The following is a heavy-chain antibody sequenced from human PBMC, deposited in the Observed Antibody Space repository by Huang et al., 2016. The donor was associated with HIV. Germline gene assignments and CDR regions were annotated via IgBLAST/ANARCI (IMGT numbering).Heavy chain of an antibody. CDR1: GESLGTYY. CDR3: ARRFRVAATRKWFDP. D-gene: IGHD3-10*01. V-gene: IGHV4-34*01. CDR2: VNDGGDI. Sequence: QVQLQQWGAGLLKPSETLALTCAVYGESLGTYYWAWIRRPPGKGLQWIGEVNDGGDINYNPSRESRVTISVDTSRNKVSLTLTSMTAADTATYYCARRFRVAATRKWFDPWGQGTLVIVSS. J-gene: IGHJ5*02.